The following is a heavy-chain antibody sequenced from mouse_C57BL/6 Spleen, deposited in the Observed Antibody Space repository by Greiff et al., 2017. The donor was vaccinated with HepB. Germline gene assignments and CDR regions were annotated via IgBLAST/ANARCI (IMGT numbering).Heavy chain of an antibody. D-gene: IGHD2-2*01. V-gene: IGHV1-50*01. CDR1: GYTFTSYW. Sequence: QVQLQQPGAELVKPGASVKLSCKASGYTFTSYWMQWVKQRPGQGLEWIGEIDPSDSYTNYNQKFKGKATLTVDTASSTAYMQRSSLTSEDSAVYDGARGGYDGDAMDYWGQGTSVTVSS. CDR2: IDPSDSYT. CDR3: ARGGYDGDAMDY. J-gene: IGHJ4*01.